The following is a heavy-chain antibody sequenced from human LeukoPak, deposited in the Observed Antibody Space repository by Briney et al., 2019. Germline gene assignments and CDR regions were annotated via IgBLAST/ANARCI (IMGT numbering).Heavy chain of an antibody. D-gene: IGHD6-13*01. CDR1: GGSISSSSYY. Sequence: PSETLSLTCTVSGGSISSSSYYWGWIRQPPGKGLEWIGNIYYSGSTYYNPSLKSRVTISVDTSKNQFSLKLSSVTAADTAVYYCARGRSRGYSSKQTRINWFDPWGQGTLVTVSS. CDR2: IYYSGST. CDR3: ARGRSRGYSSKQTRINWFDP. V-gene: IGHV4-39*01. J-gene: IGHJ5*02.